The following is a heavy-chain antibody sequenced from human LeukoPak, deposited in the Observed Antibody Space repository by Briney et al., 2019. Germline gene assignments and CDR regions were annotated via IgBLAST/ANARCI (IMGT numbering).Heavy chain of an antibody. D-gene: IGHD3-22*01. CDR3: ASATLYDSSGYYYAPLYYFDY. V-gene: IGHV4-4*02. CDR1: GGSISSSNW. J-gene: IGHJ4*02. Sequence: NASGTLSLTCAVSGGSISSSNWWSSVRQPPGKGLEWIGEIYHSGSTNYNPSLKSRVTISVDTSKNQFSLKLSSVTAADTAVYYCASATLYDSSGYYYAPLYYFDYWGQGTLVTVSS. CDR2: IYHSGST.